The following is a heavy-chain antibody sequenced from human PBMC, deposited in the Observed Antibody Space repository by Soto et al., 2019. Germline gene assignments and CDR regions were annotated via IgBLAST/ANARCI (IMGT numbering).Heavy chain of an antibody. Sequence: QVQLQQWGAGLLKPSETLSLTCAVYGGSFSGYYWSWIRQPPGKGLEWIGEINHSGSTNYNPSLKSRVTISVDTSKNQSSLKLSSVTAADTAVYYCARGGYYLGPFDPWGQGTLVTVSS. V-gene: IGHV4-34*01. D-gene: IGHD3-16*01. CDR1: GGSFSGYY. CDR3: ARGGYYLGPFDP. J-gene: IGHJ5*02. CDR2: INHSGST.